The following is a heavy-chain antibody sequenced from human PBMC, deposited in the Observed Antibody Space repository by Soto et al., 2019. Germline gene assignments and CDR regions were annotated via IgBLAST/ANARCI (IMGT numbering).Heavy chain of an antibody. CDR1: GYTFTGYA. Sequence: QVQLVQSGAEEKKPGASVKVSCKASGYTFTGYAMHWVRQAPGQRLEWMGWINAGNGNTKYSQKFQGRVTITRDTPASAAYRELSSLSSEDTAVYYCARAVAVAADFDYWGQGTLVTVSS. D-gene: IGHD6-19*01. CDR3: ARAVAVAADFDY. V-gene: IGHV1-3*05. J-gene: IGHJ4*02. CDR2: INAGNGNT.